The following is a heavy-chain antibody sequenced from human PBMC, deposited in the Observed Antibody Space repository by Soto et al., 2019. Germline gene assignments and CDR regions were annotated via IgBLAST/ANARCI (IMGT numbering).Heavy chain of an antibody. CDR1: GYTFTSYY. CDR2: INPSGGST. D-gene: IGHD3-22*01. V-gene: IGHV1-46*01. Sequence: ASVKVSCKASGYTFTSYYMHWVRQAPGQGLEWMEIINPSGGSTSYAQKFQGRVTMTRDTSTSTVYMELSSLRSEDTAVYYCARDISSRSSSGYYFGYYYGMDVWGQGTTVTVSS. CDR3: ARDISSRSSSGYYFGYYYGMDV. J-gene: IGHJ6*02.